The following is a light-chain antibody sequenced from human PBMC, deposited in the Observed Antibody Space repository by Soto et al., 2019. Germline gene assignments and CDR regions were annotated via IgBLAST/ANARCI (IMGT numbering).Light chain of an antibody. Sequence: IQLTQSPSSLSASIEDRVTITCRASQDIASYLAWYQQKPGNAPKLLIYAASTLHSGVPSRFSGSGSGTDFTLTISSLQPEDFVTYHCQLLNVNLLFGQGTKLEIK. CDR1: QDIASY. J-gene: IGKJ2*01. CDR2: AAS. CDR3: QLLNVNLL. V-gene: IGKV1-9*01.